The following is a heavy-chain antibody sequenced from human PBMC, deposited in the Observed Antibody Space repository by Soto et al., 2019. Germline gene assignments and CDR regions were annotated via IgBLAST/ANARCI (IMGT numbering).Heavy chain of an antibody. CDR2: IYWDDDK. V-gene: IGHV2-5*02. CDR1: GFPVSTSGVG. CDR3: VHRDYSTYWFDP. J-gene: IGHJ5*02. Sequence: QITLKESGPTLVKPTETLTLTCTFSGFPVSTSGVGVGWIRQPPGKALEWVALIYWDDDKRYNPSLRSRLTTAKDNSKNQVVLTMTNMDPVDTATYYCVHRDYSTYWFDPWGQGTLVTVSS. D-gene: IGHD4-4*01.